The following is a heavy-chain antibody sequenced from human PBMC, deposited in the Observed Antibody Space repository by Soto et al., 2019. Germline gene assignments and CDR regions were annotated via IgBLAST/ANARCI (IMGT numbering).Heavy chain of an antibody. V-gene: IGHV4-34*01. CDR3: ARRRGFRYFDRSTYGMDV. CDR2: INHSGST. Sequence: PSQTQPLTCAVEGGYFSGCYWSWIRQPPGKGLEWIGEINHSGSTNYNPSLKSRVTIPVDTSKNQFSLKLSSVTAADTAVYYCARRRGFRYFDRSTYGMDVWGQGPTVTVAS. D-gene: IGHD3-9*01. J-gene: IGHJ6*02. CDR1: GGYFSGCY.